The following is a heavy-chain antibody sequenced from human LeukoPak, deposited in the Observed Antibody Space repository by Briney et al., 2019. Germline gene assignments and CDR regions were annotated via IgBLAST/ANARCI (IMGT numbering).Heavy chain of an antibody. Sequence: SETLSLTCTVSGGSISSYYRSWIRQPPGKGLEWIGYIYYSGSTNYNPSLKNRVTISVDTSKNQFSLKLSSVTAADTAVYYCAGGGSWELPNFDYWGQGTLVTVSS. CDR3: AGGGSWELPNFDY. D-gene: IGHD1-26*01. V-gene: IGHV4-59*01. CDR2: IYYSGST. J-gene: IGHJ4*02. CDR1: GGSISSYY.